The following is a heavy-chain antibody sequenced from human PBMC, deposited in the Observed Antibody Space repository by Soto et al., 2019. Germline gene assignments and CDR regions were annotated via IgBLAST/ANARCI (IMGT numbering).Heavy chain of an antibody. J-gene: IGHJ4*02. CDR2: IYYSGST. D-gene: IGHD3-9*01. Sequence: PSETLSLTCTVSGGSISSGGYYWSWIRQHPGKGLAWIGYIYYSGSTYYNPSLKSRVTISVYTSKNQFSLKLSFVTAADTAVYYCARGIDWLLSPTVGFDYWGQGTLVTVSS. V-gene: IGHV4-31*03. CDR3: ARGIDWLLSPTVGFDY. CDR1: GGSISSGGYY.